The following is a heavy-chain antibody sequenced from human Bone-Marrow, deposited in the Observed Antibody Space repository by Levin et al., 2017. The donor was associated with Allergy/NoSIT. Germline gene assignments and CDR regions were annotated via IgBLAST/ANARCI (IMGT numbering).Heavy chain of an antibody. CDR3: AKDSTYGILWNYGMDV. D-gene: IGHD4-17*01. J-gene: IGHJ6*02. V-gene: IGHV3-21*01. CDR2: ITRRSDYM. CDR1: GFNFSTYN. Sequence: PGGSLRLSCAASGFNFSTYNMNWVRQTPGKGLEWVSSITRRSDYMYYADSVKGRFIISRDNAKNSLFLQMNSLRVDDTAVYYCAKDSTYGILWNYGMDVWGQGTTVTVSS.